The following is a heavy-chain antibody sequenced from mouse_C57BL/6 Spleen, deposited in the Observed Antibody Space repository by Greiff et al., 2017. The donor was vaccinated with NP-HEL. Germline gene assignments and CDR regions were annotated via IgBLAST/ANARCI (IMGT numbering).Heavy chain of an antibody. CDR1: GFNIKDDY. CDR3: TTLITTVVAPSYWYFDV. J-gene: IGHJ1*03. CDR2: IDPENGDT. Sequence: VQLQQSGAELVRPGASVKLSCTASGFNIKDDYMHWVKQRPEQGLEWIGWIDPENGDTEYASKFQGKATITADTSSNTAYLQLSSLTSEDTAVYYCTTLITTVVAPSYWYFDVWGTGTTVTVSS. V-gene: IGHV14-4*01. D-gene: IGHD1-1*01.